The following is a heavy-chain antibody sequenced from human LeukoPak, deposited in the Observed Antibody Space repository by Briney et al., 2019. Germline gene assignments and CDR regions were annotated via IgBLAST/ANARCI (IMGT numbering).Heavy chain of an antibody. CDR3: AKDAGYSSGWSPYAFDI. V-gene: IGHV3-9*01. D-gene: IGHD6-19*01. CDR2: ISWNSGSI. CDR1: GFTFDDYA. Sequence: GGSLRLSCAASGFTFDDYAMHWVRQAPGKGLEWVSGISWNSGSIGYADSVKGRFTISRDNAKNSLYLQMNSLRAEDTALYYCAKDAGYSSGWSPYAFDIWGQGTTVTVSS. J-gene: IGHJ3*02.